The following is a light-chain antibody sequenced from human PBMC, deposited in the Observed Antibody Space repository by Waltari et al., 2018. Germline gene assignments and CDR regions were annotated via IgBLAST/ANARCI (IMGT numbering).Light chain of an antibody. CDR3: QHYVSSPLT. CDR2: GAS. Sequence: EIVMTQSPATLSVSPGERATLSCRASQSVGDNLAWYQRQPGQAPRLLIFGASSRATGIPDRFSGSGSGTDFTLTISRLEPEDFAVYYCQHYVSSPLTFGQGTKVEIK. V-gene: IGKV3-20*01. CDR1: QSVGDN. J-gene: IGKJ1*01.